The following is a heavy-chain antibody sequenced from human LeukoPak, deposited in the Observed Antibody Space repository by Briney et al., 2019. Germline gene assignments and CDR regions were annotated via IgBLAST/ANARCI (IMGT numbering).Heavy chain of an antibody. V-gene: IGHV3-66*03. CDR3: ARDRAANQDWVEFDP. CDR1: GFRVSDYY. J-gene: IGHJ5*02. D-gene: IGHD3/OR15-3a*01. Sequence: GGSLRLSCAVSGFRVSDYYMSWVPQAPGKGLEWVGLIRDSGEAFYADFVRGRFAISRDESENTLYLQMNSLRVEDTAVYFCARDRAANQDWVEFDPWGQGTPVIVSS. CDR2: IRDSGEA.